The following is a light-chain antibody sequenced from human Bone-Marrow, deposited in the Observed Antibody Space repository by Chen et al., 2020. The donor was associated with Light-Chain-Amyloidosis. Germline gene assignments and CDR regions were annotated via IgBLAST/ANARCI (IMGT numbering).Light chain of an antibody. J-gene: IGLJ2*01. CDR2: EDT. CDR1: TSDVGTYNL. V-gene: IGLV2-23*01. CDR3: CSYAGSNTYV. Sequence: QSALTQPASVSGSPVQSIPISCPGTTSDVGTYNLVSWYQQHPAKAPKLIIFEDTQRPSGVSTRFSASKSVNTASLRIFRLQAEDEADYYCCSYAGSNTYVFGGGTKWTVL.